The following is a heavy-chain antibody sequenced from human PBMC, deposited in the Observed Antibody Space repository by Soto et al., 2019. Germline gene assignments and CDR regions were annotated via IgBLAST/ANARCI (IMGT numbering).Heavy chain of an antibody. V-gene: IGHV4-4*02. CDR2: IYHSGST. J-gene: IGHJ5*02. Sequence: SETLSLTCAVSSGSISSSNWWSWVRQPPGKGLEWIGEIYHSGSTNYNPSLKSRVTISVDKSKNQFSLKLSSVTAADTAVYYCARVTAAAGTHWFDPWGQGTLVTVSS. CDR3: ARVTAAAGTHWFDP. D-gene: IGHD6-13*01. CDR1: SGSISSSNW.